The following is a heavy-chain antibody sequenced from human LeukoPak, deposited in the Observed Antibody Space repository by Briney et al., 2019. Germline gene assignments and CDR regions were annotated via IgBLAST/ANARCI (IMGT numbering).Heavy chain of an antibody. CDR2: INWNGGST. Sequence: GWSLRLSCAASGFTFDDYGMRWVPQAPGKGLEWVSGINWNGGSTGYANSVKGRFTISRDNARNSLYLQMNSLRAKDTALYYCARGARGVSGYYFDYWGQGTLVPVSS. CDR1: GFTFDDYG. V-gene: IGHV3-20*04. D-gene: IGHD3-10*01. J-gene: IGHJ4*02. CDR3: ARGARGVSGYYFDY.